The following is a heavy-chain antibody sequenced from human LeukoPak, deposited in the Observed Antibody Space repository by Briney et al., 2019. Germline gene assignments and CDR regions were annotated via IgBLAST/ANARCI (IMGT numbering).Heavy chain of an antibody. CDR1: GGSISSYY. D-gene: IGHD2/OR15-2a*01. V-gene: IGHV4-39*01. CDR3: ARSGGPSAGFLKY. CDR2: IYYSGST. Sequence: SETLSLTCTVSGGSISSYYWGWIRQPPGKGLEWIGSIYYSGSTYYNPSLKSRVTISVDTSKNQFSLKLSSVTAADTAVYYCARSGGPSAGFLKYWGQGTLVTVSS. J-gene: IGHJ4*02.